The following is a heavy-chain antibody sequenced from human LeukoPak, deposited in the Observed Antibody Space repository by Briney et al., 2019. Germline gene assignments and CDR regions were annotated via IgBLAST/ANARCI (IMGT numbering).Heavy chain of an antibody. CDR2: ISNSGGNT. CDR3: AKDDGGSYYIYYYYMDV. J-gene: IGHJ6*03. Sequence: GGSLRLSRAASGFIFRSYGMSWVRQAPGKGLEWVSAISNSGGNTYYADSVKGRFTISRDNSRNTLYLQMNSLRAEDTAVYYCAKDDGGSYYIYYYYMDVWGKGTTVTISS. V-gene: IGHV3-23*01. CDR1: GFIFRSYG. D-gene: IGHD1-26*01.